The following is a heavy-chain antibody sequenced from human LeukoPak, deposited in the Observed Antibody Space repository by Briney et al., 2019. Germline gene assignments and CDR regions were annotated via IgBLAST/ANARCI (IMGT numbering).Heavy chain of an antibody. CDR1: GYTFTGYY. D-gene: IGHD6-19*01. Sequence: ASVKVSCKASGYTFTGYYMHWVRQAPGQGLEWMGIINPSGGSTSYAQKFQGRVTMTRDMSTSTVYTELSSLRSEDTAVYYCARDISSATTIALAFDIWGQGTMVTVSS. V-gene: IGHV1-46*01. CDR3: ARDISSATTIALAFDI. CDR2: INPSGGST. J-gene: IGHJ3*02.